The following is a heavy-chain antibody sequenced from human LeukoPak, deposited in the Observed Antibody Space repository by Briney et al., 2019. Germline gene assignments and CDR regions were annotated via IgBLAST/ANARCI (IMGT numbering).Heavy chain of an antibody. Sequence: SETLSLTCAVYGGSFSGYYWSWIRQPPGKGLEWIGEINHSGSTNYNPSLRSRVTISVDTSKNQFSLKLSSVTAADTAVYYCAREWLVQPFDYWGQGTLVTVSS. D-gene: IGHD6-19*01. CDR3: AREWLVQPFDY. J-gene: IGHJ4*02. CDR1: GGSFSGYY. V-gene: IGHV4-34*01. CDR2: INHSGST.